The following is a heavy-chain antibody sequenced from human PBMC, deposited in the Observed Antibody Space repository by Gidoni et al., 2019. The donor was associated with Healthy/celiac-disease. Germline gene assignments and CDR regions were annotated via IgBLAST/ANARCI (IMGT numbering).Heavy chain of an antibody. Sequence: EVQLLASGGGLVQPGGSLRLSCAASGFTFSSYAMSWVRQAPGKGLEWVSAISGSGGSTYYADSVKGRFTISRDNSKNTLYLQMNSLRAEDTAVYYCAKGTGVWLYRRDYFDYWGQGTLVTVSS. V-gene: IGHV3-23*01. CDR3: AKGTGVWLYRRDYFDY. CDR1: GFTFSSYA. D-gene: IGHD5-18*01. CDR2: ISGSGGST. J-gene: IGHJ4*02.